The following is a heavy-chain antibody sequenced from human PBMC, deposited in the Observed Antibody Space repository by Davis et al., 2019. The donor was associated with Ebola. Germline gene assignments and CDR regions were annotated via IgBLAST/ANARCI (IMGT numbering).Heavy chain of an antibody. CDR1: GASINTYY. Sequence: MPSETLSLTCTVSGASINTYYWSWVRQPPGKRLEWIGYIFHTGSADYNPSLKSRVTISVDTSKNQLSLKLTSVTAADTAVYYCARDRLLITGGDAFNIWGQGTLVTVSS. V-gene: IGHV4-59*12. CDR2: IFHTGSA. J-gene: IGHJ3*02. CDR3: ARDRLLITGGDAFNI. D-gene: IGHD3-9*01.